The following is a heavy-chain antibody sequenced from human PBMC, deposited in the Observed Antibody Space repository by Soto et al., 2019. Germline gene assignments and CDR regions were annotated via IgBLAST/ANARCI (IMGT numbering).Heavy chain of an antibody. CDR2: INPNSGGT. CDR3: ARDGVDTAMGN. Sequence: ASVKVSSKASGYTFTGYYMHWVRQAPGQGLEWMGWINPNSGGTNYAQKFQGWVTMTRDTSISTAYMELSRLRSDDTAVYYCARDGVDTAMGNWGKGNRVAVCS. V-gene: IGHV1-2*04. CDR1: GYTFTGYY. J-gene: IGHJ4*02. D-gene: IGHD5-18*01.